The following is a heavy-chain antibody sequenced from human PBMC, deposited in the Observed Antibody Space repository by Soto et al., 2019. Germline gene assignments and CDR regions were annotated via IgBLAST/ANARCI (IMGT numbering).Heavy chain of an antibody. J-gene: IGHJ4*02. V-gene: IGHV3-23*01. D-gene: IGHD3-16*02. CDR1: GFTFSSYA. CDR2: ISGSGGST. CDR3: AKDSRFDDYVWGSYRYRSLNFDY. Sequence: GSLRLSCAASGFTFSSYAMSWVRQAPGKGLEWVSAISGSGGSTYYADSVKGRFTISRDNSKNTLYLQMNSLRAEDTAVYYCAKDSRFDDYVWGSYRYRSLNFDYWGQGTLVTVSS.